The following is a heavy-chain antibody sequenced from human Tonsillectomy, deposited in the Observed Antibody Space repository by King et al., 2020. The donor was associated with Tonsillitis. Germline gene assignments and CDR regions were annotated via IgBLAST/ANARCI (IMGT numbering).Heavy chain of an antibody. CDR1: GFTFSSYD. CDR2: IGPAGDT. V-gene: IGHV3-13*01. CDR3: ARAHCSTLSCYQDY. J-gene: IGHJ4*02. Sequence: QLVQSGGGLVQPGGSLRLSCAASGFTFSSYDMHWARQATGKGLEWVSSIGPAGDTYYSGSVKGRFTISRENAKNSLSLQMNSLRAGDTAVYYCARAHCSTLSCYQDYWGQGTLVTVSS. D-gene: IGHD2-2*01.